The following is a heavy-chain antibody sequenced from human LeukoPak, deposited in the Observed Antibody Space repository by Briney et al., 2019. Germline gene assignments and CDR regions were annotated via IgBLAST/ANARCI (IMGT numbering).Heavy chain of an antibody. J-gene: IGHJ3*02. V-gene: IGHV3-30*03. D-gene: IGHD5-18*01. CDR3: ARGYSYGWAFDI. Sequence: GGSLRLSCAASGFTFSSYGMHWVRQAPGKGLEWVAVISYDGSNKYYADSVKGRFTISRDNSKNTLYLQMNSLRAEDTAVHYCARGYSYGWAFDIWGQGTMVTVSS. CDR2: ISYDGSNK. CDR1: GFTFSSYG.